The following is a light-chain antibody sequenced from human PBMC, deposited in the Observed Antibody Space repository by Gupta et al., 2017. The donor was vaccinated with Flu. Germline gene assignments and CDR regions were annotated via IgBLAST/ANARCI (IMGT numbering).Light chain of an antibody. CDR1: SDVGGYDY. J-gene: IGLJ2*01. CDR3: CSYAGSYAGKYYL. CDR2: DVT. Sequence: SDVGGYDYVSWYPQHPGKVPKILIYDVTKRPSGVPDRFSGAKSGNTAFLTVSGLQAEDDADYYCCSYAGSYAGKYYLFGGGTTLTVL. V-gene: IGLV2-11*01.